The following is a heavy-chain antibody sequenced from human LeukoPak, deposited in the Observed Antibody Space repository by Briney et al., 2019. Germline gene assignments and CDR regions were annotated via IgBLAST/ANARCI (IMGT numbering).Heavy chain of an antibody. CDR1: GGSISDYY. J-gene: IGHJ4*02. Sequence: PSETLSLTCTVSGGSISDYYWSWIRQPAGKGLEWIGRIYTTGSTDYNPSLKSRVTMSVDTSRNQFSLKLSSVTAADTAVYYCARGPPPDFDCWGQGTLVTVSS. V-gene: IGHV4-4*07. CDR3: ARGPPPDFDC. CDR2: IYTTGST.